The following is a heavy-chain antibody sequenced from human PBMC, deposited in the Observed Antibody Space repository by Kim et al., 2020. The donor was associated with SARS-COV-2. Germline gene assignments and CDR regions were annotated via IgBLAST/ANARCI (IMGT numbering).Heavy chain of an antibody. CDR1: GFTFDDYA. V-gene: IGHV3-9*01. J-gene: IGHJ4*02. CDR3: AKARQRIAAAGVFDY. Sequence: GGSLRLSCAASGFTFDDYAMHWVRQAPGKGLEWVSGISWNSGSIGYADSVKGRFTISRDNAKNSLYLQMNSLRAEDTALYYCAKARQRIAAAGVFDYWGQGTLVTVSS. D-gene: IGHD6-13*01. CDR2: ISWNSGSI.